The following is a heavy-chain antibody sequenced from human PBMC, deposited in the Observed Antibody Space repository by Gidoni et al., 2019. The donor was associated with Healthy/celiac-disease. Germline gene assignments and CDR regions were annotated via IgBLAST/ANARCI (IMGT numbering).Heavy chain of an antibody. Sequence: QVQLVESGGGVVQPGRSLRLSCAASGFPFSSYGMHWVRQAPGKGLEWVAVIWYDGSNKYYADSVKGRFTISRDNSKNTLYLQMNSLRAEDTAVYYCARELAALPAFDYWGQGTLVTVSS. CDR1: GFPFSSYG. CDR3: ARELAALPAFDY. J-gene: IGHJ4*02. V-gene: IGHV3-33*01. CDR2: IWYDGSNK. D-gene: IGHD2-2*01.